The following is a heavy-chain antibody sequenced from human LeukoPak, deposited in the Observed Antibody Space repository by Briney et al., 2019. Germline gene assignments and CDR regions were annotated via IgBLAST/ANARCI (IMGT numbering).Heavy chain of an antibody. Sequence: PGGSLRLSCAASGFTFSSYSMNWVRQAPGKGLEWVSYISSSSSTIYYADSVKGRFTISRDNAKNSLYLQMSGLRAEDTAVYYCAKARQQWLVRGSGLDYWGQGTLVTVSS. CDR1: GFTFSSYS. J-gene: IGHJ4*02. CDR2: ISSSSSTI. V-gene: IGHV3-48*04. D-gene: IGHD6-19*01. CDR3: AKARQQWLVRGSGLDY.